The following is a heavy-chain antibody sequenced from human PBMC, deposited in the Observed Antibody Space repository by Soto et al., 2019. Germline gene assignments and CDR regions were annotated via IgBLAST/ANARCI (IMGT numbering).Heavy chain of an antibody. CDR3: AGDPAGSSGWAIFDY. CDR2: ISSSSSTI. V-gene: IGHV3-48*02. D-gene: IGHD6-19*01. CDR1: GFTFSSYS. J-gene: IGHJ4*02. Sequence: GGSLRLSCAASGFTFSSYSMNWVRQAPGKGLEWVSYISSSSSTIYYADSVKGRFTISRDNAKNSLYLQMNSLRDEDTAVYYCAGDPAGSSGWAIFDYWGQGTLVTVSS.